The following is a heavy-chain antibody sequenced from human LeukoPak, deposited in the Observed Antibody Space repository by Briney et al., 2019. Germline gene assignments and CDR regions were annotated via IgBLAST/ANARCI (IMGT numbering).Heavy chain of an antibody. Sequence: PSQTLSLTCTVSGGSLTSGAYYWTWVRQHPGKGLEWIGYIHFSGTTYYNPSLRSRLTISLDRTKNQFSLNLNSVTAADTAVYYCAKRGTVSDVAGGMDVWGQGTMVTVSS. CDR2: IHFSGTT. J-gene: IGHJ6*02. CDR3: AKRGTVSDVAGGMDV. V-gene: IGHV4-31*03. CDR1: GGSLTSGAYY. D-gene: IGHD1-1*01.